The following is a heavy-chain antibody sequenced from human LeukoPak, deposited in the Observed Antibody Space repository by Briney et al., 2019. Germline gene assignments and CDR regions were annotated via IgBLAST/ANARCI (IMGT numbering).Heavy chain of an antibody. D-gene: IGHD2-2*01. Sequence: GGSLRLSCAASRFTFNTYGMHWVRQAPGKGLEWVAFIRYDGSNECYADSVKGRFTISRDNSKNTLYLQMNSLRAEDTAVYYCARFYCSSTSCLSWGQGTLVTVSS. CDR1: RFTFNTYG. J-gene: IGHJ4*02. V-gene: IGHV3-30*02. CDR2: IRYDGSNE. CDR3: ARFYCSSTSCLS.